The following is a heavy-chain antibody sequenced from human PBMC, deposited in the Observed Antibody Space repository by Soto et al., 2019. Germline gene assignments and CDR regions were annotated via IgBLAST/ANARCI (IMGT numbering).Heavy chain of an antibody. CDR1: GYTFTSYG. D-gene: IGHD1-1*01. J-gene: IGHJ4*02. V-gene: IGHV1-18*01. Sequence: QVHLVQSGAEVKKPGASVKVSCKASGYTFTSYGITWVRQAAGQGLERMGWISAHNGNTDYAQKLQGRVIVTRDTSTSTAYMELRSLRSDDTAVYDCARGRYGDYWGQGALVTVSS. CDR3: ARGRYGDY. CDR2: ISAHNGNT.